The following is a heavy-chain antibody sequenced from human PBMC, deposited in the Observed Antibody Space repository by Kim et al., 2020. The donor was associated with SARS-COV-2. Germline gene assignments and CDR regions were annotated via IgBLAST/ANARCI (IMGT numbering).Heavy chain of an antibody. J-gene: IGHJ6*02. CDR1: GGTFSSYA. D-gene: IGHD2-15*01. CDR3: ARICSGGSCYSYYYYGMDV. Sequence: ASVKVSCKASGGTFSSYAISWVRQAPGQGLEWMGGIIPMFGTANYAQKFQGRVTITADESTSTAYMELSSLRSEDTAVYYCARICSGGSCYSYYYYGMDVWGQGTTVTVSS. CDR2: IIPMFGTA. V-gene: IGHV1-69*13.